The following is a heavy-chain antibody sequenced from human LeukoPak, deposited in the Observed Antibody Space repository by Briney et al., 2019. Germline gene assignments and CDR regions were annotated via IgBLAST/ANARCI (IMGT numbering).Heavy chain of an antibody. CDR3: ARGIRSGYSWLRY. D-gene: IGHD3-3*01. CDR2: IYSGGST. CDR1: GFTFSSYA. Sequence: GGSLRLSCAASGFTFSSYAMSWVRQAPGKGLEWVSVIYSGGSTYYADSVKGRFTISRDNSKNTLYLQMNSLRAEDTAVYYCARGIRSGYSWLRYWGQGTLVTVSS. V-gene: IGHV3-53*01. J-gene: IGHJ4*02.